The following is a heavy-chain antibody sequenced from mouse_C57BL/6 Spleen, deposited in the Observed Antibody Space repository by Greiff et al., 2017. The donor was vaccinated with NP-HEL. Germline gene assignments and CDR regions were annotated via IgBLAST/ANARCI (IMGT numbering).Heavy chain of an antibody. D-gene: IGHD4-1*01. CDR3: ARPELGRGFDY. Sequence: EVMLVESGGDLVKPGGSLKLSCAASGFTFSSYGMSWVRQTPDKRLEWVATISSGGSYTYYPDSVKGRFTISRDNAKNTLYLQMSSLKSEDTAMYYCARPELGRGFDYWGQGTTLTVSS. V-gene: IGHV5-6*02. CDR2: ISSGGSYT. CDR1: GFTFSSYG. J-gene: IGHJ2*01.